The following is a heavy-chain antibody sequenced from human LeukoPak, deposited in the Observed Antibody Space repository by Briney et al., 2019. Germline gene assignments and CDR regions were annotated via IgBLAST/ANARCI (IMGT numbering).Heavy chain of an antibody. CDR2: IYYSGST. CDR3: ARTSMIHHYYFDY. J-gene: IGHJ4*02. CDR1: GGSISSSSYY. V-gene: IGHV4-61*05. D-gene: IGHD3-22*01. Sequence: SETLSLTCTVSGGSISSSSYYWGWIRQPPGKGLEWIGYIYYSGSTNYNPSLKSRVTISVDTSKNQLSLKLSSVTAADTAVYYCARTSMIHHYYFDYWGQGTLVTVSS.